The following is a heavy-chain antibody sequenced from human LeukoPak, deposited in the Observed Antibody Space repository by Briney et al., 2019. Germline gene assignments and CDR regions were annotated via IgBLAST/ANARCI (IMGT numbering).Heavy chain of an antibody. D-gene: IGHD6-19*01. V-gene: IGHV5-51*01. CDR3: ARLTVAASGSYFDL. CDR1: GYSFTNYW. Sequence: GESLKISCKASGYSFTNYWIGWXXQMPGKGLXXXXIIYPGYSDTRYTPSFQGKVTISADKSISTAYLPWRSLKASDTAMYYCARLTVAASGSYFDLWGRGTLVTVSS. J-gene: IGHJ2*01. CDR2: IYPGYSDT.